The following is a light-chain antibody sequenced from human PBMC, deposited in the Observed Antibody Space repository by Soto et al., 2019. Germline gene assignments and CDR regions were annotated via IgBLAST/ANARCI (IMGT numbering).Light chain of an antibody. CDR1: SRDIGGYNY. V-gene: IGLV2-14*01. Sequence: QSVLTQPASVSGSPGQSITISRTGTSRDIGGYNYVSWYQQHPGHAPKLMIYEVSNRPSRVSSRFSGSKSGNMASLTISGLQAEDEGDYYCSSYTNSSTYFGTGTKVTV. CDR3: SSYTNSSTY. CDR2: EVS. J-gene: IGLJ1*01.